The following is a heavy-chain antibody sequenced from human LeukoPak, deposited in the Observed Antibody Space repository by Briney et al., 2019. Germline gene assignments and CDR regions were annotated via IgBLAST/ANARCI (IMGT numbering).Heavy chain of an antibody. Sequence: GASVKVSCKASGYTFTNYDINWVRQATGQGLEWMGYMNPNSGNSAYAQKFQGRVTITTDASISTAYMELSGLRSEDTALYYCAREGLDYWGQGTPVTVSS. V-gene: IGHV1-8*01. CDR3: AREGLDY. J-gene: IGHJ4*02. CDR1: GYTFTNYD. CDR2: MNPNSGNS.